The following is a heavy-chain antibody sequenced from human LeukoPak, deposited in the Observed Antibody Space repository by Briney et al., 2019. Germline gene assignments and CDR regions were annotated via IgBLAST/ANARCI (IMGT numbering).Heavy chain of an antibody. CDR3: ARGSKITIFGVVIPDAFDI. Sequence: GASVKVSCKASGYTFTSYYMHWVRQAPGQGLEWMGIINPSGGSTSYAQKFQGRVTMTRDMSTSTVYMELSSLRSEDTAVYYCARGSKITIFGVVIPDAFDIWGQGTMVTVSS. V-gene: IGHV1-46*01. J-gene: IGHJ3*02. D-gene: IGHD3-3*01. CDR2: INPSGGST. CDR1: GYTFTSYY.